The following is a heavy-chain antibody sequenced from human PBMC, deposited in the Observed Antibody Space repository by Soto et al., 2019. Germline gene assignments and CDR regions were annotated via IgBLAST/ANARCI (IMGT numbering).Heavy chain of an antibody. Sequence: SETLSLTCTVSGDSISSGGYYWGWVRQHPGKGLEWIGYIYYSGTTYYNPSLESRVSISADTSENQFSLKVKSVTVADTAVYYCASTYYTGDSGPYDYWGQGTLVTVSS. J-gene: IGHJ4*02. CDR1: GDSISSGGYY. CDR3: ASTYYTGDSGPYDY. CDR2: IYYSGTT. D-gene: IGHD1-26*01. V-gene: IGHV4-31*03.